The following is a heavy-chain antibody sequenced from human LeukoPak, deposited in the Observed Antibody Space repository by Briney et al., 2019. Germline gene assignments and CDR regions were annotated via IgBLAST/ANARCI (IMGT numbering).Heavy chain of an antibody. Sequence: GGSLRLSCAASGFTFSDYYMSWIRQAPGKGLEWVSYISSSGSTIYYADSVKGRFTISRDNAKNSLYLQMNSLRAEDTAVYYCARRGFMVRGAYRTRSFDIWGQGTMVTVSS. V-gene: IGHV3-11*04. CDR3: ARRGFMVRGAYRTRSFDI. CDR2: ISSSGSTI. J-gene: IGHJ3*02. CDR1: GFTFSDYY. D-gene: IGHD3-10*01.